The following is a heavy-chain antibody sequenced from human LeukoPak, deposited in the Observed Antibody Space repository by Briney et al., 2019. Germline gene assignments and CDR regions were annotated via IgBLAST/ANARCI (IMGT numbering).Heavy chain of an antibody. CDR2: ISGSGGGV. Sequence: GGSLRLSCTASGFTFSSYAMNWVRQAPGKGLEGVSAISGSGGGVYYADSVKGLFTICRDNSKNTLYLQMNSLRADDTALYYCAKGSSGWPEVGWGIDYWGQGTLVTVSS. CDR1: GFTFSSYA. V-gene: IGHV3-23*01. CDR3: AKGSSGWPEVGWGIDY. D-gene: IGHD6-19*01. J-gene: IGHJ4*02.